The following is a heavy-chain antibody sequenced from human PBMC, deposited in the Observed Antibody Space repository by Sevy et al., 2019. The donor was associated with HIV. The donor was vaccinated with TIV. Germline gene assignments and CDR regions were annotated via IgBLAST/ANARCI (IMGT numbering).Heavy chain of an antibody. CDR1: GFTFSSYG. CDR3: ARDLSDSYYYYYYYGMDV. J-gene: IGHJ6*02. D-gene: IGHD3-10*01. Sequence: GGSLRLSCAASGFTFSSYGMHWVRQAPGKGLEWVAVIWYDGSNKYYADSVKGRFTISRDNSKNTLYLQMNSLRAEDTAVYYCARDLSDSYYYYYYYGMDVWGQGTTVTVSS. CDR2: IWYDGSNK. V-gene: IGHV3-33*01.